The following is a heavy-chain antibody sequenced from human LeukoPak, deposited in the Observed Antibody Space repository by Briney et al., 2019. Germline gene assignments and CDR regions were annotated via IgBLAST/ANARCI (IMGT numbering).Heavy chain of an antibody. V-gene: IGHV4-59*08. CDR1: GGSISSYY. CDR3: ARQRNYYGSGSRWFDP. J-gene: IGHJ5*02. Sequence: SETLSLTCTVSGGSISSYYWSWIRQPPGKGLEWIGYIYYSGSTNYNPSLKSRVTISVDTSKNQFSLKLSSVTAADTAVYYCARQRNYYGSGSRWFDPWGQGTLVTVSS. CDR2: IYYSGST. D-gene: IGHD3-10*01.